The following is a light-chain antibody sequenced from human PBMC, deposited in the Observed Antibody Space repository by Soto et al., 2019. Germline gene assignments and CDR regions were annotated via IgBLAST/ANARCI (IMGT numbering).Light chain of an antibody. CDR2: SAS. Sequence: EIVMTQSPATLSVSPGEGATLSCMARQNIASNLVWYQQKPGQPPRLLIYSASTRATGIPARFSGGGSGTEFTLTISSLQSEDFAAYYCQQYSNWPFTFGEGTNVEIK. CDR1: QNIASN. J-gene: IGKJ4*01. V-gene: IGKV3-15*01. CDR3: QQYSNWPFT.